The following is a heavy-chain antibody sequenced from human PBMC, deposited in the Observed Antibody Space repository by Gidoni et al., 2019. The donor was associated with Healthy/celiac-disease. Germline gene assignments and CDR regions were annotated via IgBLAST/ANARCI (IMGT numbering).Heavy chain of an antibody. CDR3: ARVGSICGDAFDY. D-gene: IGHD3-10*02. Sequence: EVQLVESGGGLVQPGGSLRLSWAASGFTFSSYGMSWVRQAPGKGLEWVANIKQDGSEKYYVDSVKGRFTISRDNAKNSLYLQMNSLRAEDTAVYYCARVGSICGDAFDYWGQGTLVTVSS. V-gene: IGHV3-7*01. CDR2: IKQDGSEK. CDR1: GFTFSSYG. J-gene: IGHJ4*02.